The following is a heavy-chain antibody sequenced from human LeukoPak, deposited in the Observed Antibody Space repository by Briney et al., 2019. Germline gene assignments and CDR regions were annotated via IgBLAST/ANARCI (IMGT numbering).Heavy chain of an antibody. V-gene: IGHV1-3*01. Sequence: ASGKVSCKGSAYSFTSCGIHLVCQAPGQRLEWVGWINAGNGNTKYSQKFQGRVTITRDTSASTAYMELSSLRSEDTAVYYCACSVTTQFQGDYWGQGTLVTVSS. D-gene: IGHD4-17*01. J-gene: IGHJ4*02. CDR2: INAGNGNT. CDR3: ACSVTTQFQGDY. CDR1: AYSFTSCG.